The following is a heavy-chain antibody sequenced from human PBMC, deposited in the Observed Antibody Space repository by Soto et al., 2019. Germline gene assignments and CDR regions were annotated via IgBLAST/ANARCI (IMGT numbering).Heavy chain of an antibody. D-gene: IGHD2-15*01. CDR2: IYHSGST. CDR3: ASTLRRSYYYYGMDV. CDR1: GGSISSGGYS. J-gene: IGHJ6*02. Sequence: QLQLQESGSGLVKPSQTLSLTCAVSGGSISSGGYSWSWIRQPPGKGLEWIGYIYHSGSTYYNPSLKSRVTISVDRSKKQFSLKLSSVTAADTAVYYCASTLRRSYYYYGMDVWGQGTTVTVSS. V-gene: IGHV4-30-2*01.